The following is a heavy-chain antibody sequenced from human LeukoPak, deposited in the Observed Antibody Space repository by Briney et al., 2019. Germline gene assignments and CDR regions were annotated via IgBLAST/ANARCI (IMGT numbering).Heavy chain of an antibody. Sequence: PGGSLRLSCAASGFTFDDYALHWVRQAPGKGLEWVSGISWNSGSIGYADSVKGRFTISRDNAKNSLYLQMNSLRAADMALYYCAKGHEYYYDSSGYYLSYDAFDIWGQGTMVTVSS. J-gene: IGHJ3*02. D-gene: IGHD3-22*01. CDR2: ISWNSGSI. CDR3: AKGHEYYYDSSGYYLSYDAFDI. V-gene: IGHV3-9*03. CDR1: GFTFDDYA.